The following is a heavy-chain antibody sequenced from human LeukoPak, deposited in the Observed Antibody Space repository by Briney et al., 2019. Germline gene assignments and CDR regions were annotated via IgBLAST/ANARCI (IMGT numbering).Heavy chain of an antibody. CDR1: GYNFNTNW. CDR2: IYPGDSNS. V-gene: IGHV5-51*01. CDR3: ARTANGTVSGLWYFDL. J-gene: IGHJ2*01. D-gene: IGHD4-17*01. Sequence: GESLKISCKGSGYNFNTNWIAWVRQMRGKGLEWMAIIYPGDSNSRSGRSFQGQVTVSADKSLSAAYLEWSTLKASDAAMYYCARTANGTVSGLWYFDLWGRGTLVTVSS.